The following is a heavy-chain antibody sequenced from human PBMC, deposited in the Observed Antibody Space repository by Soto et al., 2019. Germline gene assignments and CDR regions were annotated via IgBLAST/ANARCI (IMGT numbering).Heavy chain of an antibody. CDR1: GGSINNYY. J-gene: IGHJ5*02. D-gene: IGHD1-20*01. V-gene: IGHV4-4*07. CDR3: ARDPSYNWRFAGRFDP. CDR2: IQTSGYT. Sequence: PSETLSLTCTVSGGSINNYYWSWIRQSAGKGLEWLGRIQTSGYTNYNPSLKGRVTMSIDTSKNQFSLNLSPVTAADTAVYYCARDPSYNWRFAGRFDPWGQGTLVTVPQ.